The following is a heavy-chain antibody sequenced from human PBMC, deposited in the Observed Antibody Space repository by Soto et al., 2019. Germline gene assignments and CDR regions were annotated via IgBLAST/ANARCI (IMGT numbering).Heavy chain of an antibody. D-gene: IGHD3-3*02. CDR3: ARSHLWIGDYKDAFDI. CDR1: GYIFTGYY. Sequence: QVQLVQSGAEVTKPGASVKVSCKASGYIFTGYYIQWVRQAPGQGLEWMGWINPNSGGTKFAQKFQGRVTMTSDTSANTAYMQLRRLRSDDTAVYYCARSHLWIGDYKDAFDIWGQGTMVTVSS. J-gene: IGHJ3*02. V-gene: IGHV1-2*02. CDR2: INPNSGGT.